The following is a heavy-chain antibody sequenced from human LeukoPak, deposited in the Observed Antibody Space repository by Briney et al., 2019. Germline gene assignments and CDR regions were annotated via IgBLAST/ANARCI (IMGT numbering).Heavy chain of an antibody. CDR2: ISGTGSDT. J-gene: IGHJ4*02. CDR1: GFSFTNYA. Sequence: GGSLRLSCAASGFSFTNYAMSWVRQAPGKGLEWVSAISGTGSDTNYADSVKGRFTIPRDNSKNTLFLQMNSLRAEDTAIYYCAKHCSSAACYRFEYWGQGTLVTVSS. V-gene: IGHV3-23*01. CDR3: AKHCSSAACYRFEY. D-gene: IGHD2-2*01.